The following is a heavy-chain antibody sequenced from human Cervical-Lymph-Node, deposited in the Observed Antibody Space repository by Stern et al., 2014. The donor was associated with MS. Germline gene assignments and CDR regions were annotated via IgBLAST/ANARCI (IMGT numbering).Heavy chain of an antibody. CDR1: GFSFSSYG. D-gene: IGHD6-13*01. V-gene: IGHV3-33*01. Sequence: QMQLVQSGGGVVQPGRSLRLSCAASGFSFSSYGMYWVRQAPGKGLEWVSVIWHDGKNEYYAGSVKGRFTISRDNAKSTVYLQMNSLRDEDTAVYFCARHPAAAGTGVHLEYWGQGTLVIVSS. CDR3: ARHPAAAGTGVHLEY. CDR2: IWHDGKNE. J-gene: IGHJ4*02.